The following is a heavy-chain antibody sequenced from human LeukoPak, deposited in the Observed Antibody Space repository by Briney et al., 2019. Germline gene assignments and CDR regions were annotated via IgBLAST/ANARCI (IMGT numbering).Heavy chain of an antibody. V-gene: IGHV4-34*01. CDR3: ARGIQLWFSYYYYYMDV. CDR2: INHSGST. Sequence: SETLSLTCAVYGGSFSGYYWSWIRQPPGKGLEWIGEINHSGSTNYNPSLKSRVTISVDTSKNQFSLKLSSVTAADTAVYYCARGIQLWFSYYYYYMDVWGKGTTVTISS. CDR1: GGSFSGYY. J-gene: IGHJ6*03. D-gene: IGHD5-18*01.